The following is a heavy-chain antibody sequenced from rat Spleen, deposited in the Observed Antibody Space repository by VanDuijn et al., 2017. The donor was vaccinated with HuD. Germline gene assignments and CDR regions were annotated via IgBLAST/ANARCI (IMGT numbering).Heavy chain of an antibody. CDR2: ITNSGGST. CDR1: GFTFSNYY. CDR3: AKEGDGGYSSYPNWFAY. V-gene: IGHV5S23*01. Sequence: EVQLVESGGGLVQPGRSLKLSCAASGFTFSNYYMAWVRQAPTKGLEWVASITNSGGSTYYRDSVKGRFTISRDNAKSTLYLQMDSLRSEDTATYYCAKEGDGGYSSYPNWFAYWGQGTLVTVSS. D-gene: IGHD1-8*01. J-gene: IGHJ3*01.